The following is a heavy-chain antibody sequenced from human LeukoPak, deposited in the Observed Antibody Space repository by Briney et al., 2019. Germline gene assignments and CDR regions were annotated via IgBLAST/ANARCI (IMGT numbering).Heavy chain of an antibody. D-gene: IGHD3-22*01. J-gene: IGHJ3*02. CDR2: IYSGGST. CDR3: ASRDYYDSSGYNDAFDI. Sequence: GGSLRLSCAASGFTVSNNYMSWVRQAPGKGLEWGSVIYSGGSTYYADSVKGRFTISSDNSKNTLYLQMNSLRAEGTAVYYCASRDYYDSSGYNDAFDIWGQGTMVTVSS. V-gene: IGHV3-53*01. CDR1: GFTVSNNY.